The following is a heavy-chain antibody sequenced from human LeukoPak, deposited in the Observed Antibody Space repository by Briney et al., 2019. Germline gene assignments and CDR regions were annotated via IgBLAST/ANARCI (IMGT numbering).Heavy chain of an antibody. J-gene: IGHJ6*02. D-gene: IGHD6-19*01. V-gene: IGHV4-31*03. Sequence: PSETLSLTCTVSGGSISSGGYYWSWIRQHPGKGLEWIGYVHYSGSTYYNPSLKSRLTISVDTSKNQFSLKLSSVTAADTAVYYCARDRDPNSSGWYGLDYGMDVWGQGTTVTVFS. CDR3: ARDRDPNSSGWYGLDYGMDV. CDR1: GGSISSGGYY. CDR2: VHYSGST.